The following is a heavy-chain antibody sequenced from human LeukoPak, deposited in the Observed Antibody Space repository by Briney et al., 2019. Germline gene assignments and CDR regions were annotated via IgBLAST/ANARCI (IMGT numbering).Heavy chain of an antibody. CDR1: GYTFTSYA. CDR2: INAGNGNT. D-gene: IGHD4-23*01. CDR3: AGKRKPDYYGMDV. J-gene: IGHJ6*04. V-gene: IGHV1-3*01. Sequence: ASVKVSCKASGYTFTSYAMHWVRQAPGQRLEWMGWINAGNGNTKYSQKFQGRVTITRDTSASTAYMGLSSLRSEDTAVYYCAGKRKPDYYGMDVWGKGTTVTVSS.